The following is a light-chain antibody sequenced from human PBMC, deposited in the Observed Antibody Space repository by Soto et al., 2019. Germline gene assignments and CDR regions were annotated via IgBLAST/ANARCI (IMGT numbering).Light chain of an antibody. Sequence: DTVMTQSPGNLPVSPGERVSLSCRASQTVSSNLAWYQQRPGQAPRRLSYGASPRATGIPARFSGSGSGTEFTLSSSSRQSEDFAVYYCQQYNNWPTTFGQGTKVEIK. J-gene: IGKJ1*01. V-gene: IGKV3-15*01. CDR3: QQYNNWPTT. CDR1: QTVSSN. CDR2: GAS.